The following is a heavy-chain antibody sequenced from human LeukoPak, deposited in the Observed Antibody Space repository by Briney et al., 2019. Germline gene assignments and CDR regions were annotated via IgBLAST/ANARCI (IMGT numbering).Heavy chain of an antibody. V-gene: IGHV1-69*05. CDR3: ARADLVKQLVDD. D-gene: IGHD6-6*01. CDR2: IIPIFGTA. J-gene: IGHJ4*02. Sequence: ASVKVSCKASGGTFSSYAISWVRQAPGQGLEWMGGIIPIFGTANYAQKFQGRVTITTDESTSTAYMELSSLRSEDTAVYYCARADLVKQLVDDWGQGTLVTVSS. CDR1: GGTFSSYA.